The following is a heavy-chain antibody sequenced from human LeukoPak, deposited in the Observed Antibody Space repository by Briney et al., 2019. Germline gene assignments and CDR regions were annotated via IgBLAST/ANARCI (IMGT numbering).Heavy chain of an antibody. V-gene: IGHV4-59*01. D-gene: IGHD3-3*01. CDR3: AVYYDFWSGYYSRGVFDY. CDR1: GGSISSYY. CDR2: IYYSGSS. Sequence: SETLSLTRTVSGGSISSYYWSWIRQPPGKGLKWIGYIYYSGSSNYNPSLKSRVTISVDTSKNQFSLKLSSVTAADTAVYYCAVYYDFWSGYYSRGVFDYWGQGTLVTVSP. J-gene: IGHJ4*02.